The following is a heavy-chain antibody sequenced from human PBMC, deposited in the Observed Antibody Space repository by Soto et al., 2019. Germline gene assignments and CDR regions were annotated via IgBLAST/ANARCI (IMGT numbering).Heavy chain of an antibody. D-gene: IGHD3-3*01. CDR1: GYTFTSYG. CDR3: ARDMMSAKIWYYDFWSGESYGMDV. CDR2: ISAYNGNT. J-gene: IGHJ6*02. V-gene: IGHV1-18*01. Sequence: QVQLVQSGAEVKKPGASVKVSCKASGYTFTSYGISWVRQAPGQGLEWMGWISAYNGNTNYAQKLRGRGNMTTDTSTSTAYMELRSLRSDDTAVYYCARDMMSAKIWYYDFWSGESYGMDVWGQGTTVTVSS.